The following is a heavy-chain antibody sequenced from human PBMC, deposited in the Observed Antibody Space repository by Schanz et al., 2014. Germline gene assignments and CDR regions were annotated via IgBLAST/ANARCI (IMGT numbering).Heavy chain of an antibody. V-gene: IGHV3-7*01. CDR1: GFTFSNYW. Sequence: EVQLVESGGGLVQPGESLRVSCAASGFTFSNYWMSWVRQAPGKGLEWVANIRQEGSEKYYVDSVKGRFTISRDNSKNTLYLQMNSLRTEDTAVYFCARAGQQVLRRPFDYWGQGTLVSVSS. D-gene: IGHD2-15*01. CDR2: IRQEGSEK. J-gene: IGHJ4*02. CDR3: ARAGQQVLRRPFDY.